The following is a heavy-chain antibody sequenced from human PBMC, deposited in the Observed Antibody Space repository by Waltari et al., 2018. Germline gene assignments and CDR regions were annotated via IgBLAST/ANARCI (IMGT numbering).Heavy chain of an antibody. CDR2: NNRTGGGT. J-gene: IGHJ4*02. Sequence: QVQLVQSGAEVKKPGASVKVSCKASGSTFTGYYMHWVRQAPGQGLEWMEWNNRTGGGTNYVLKFQGRGTMTRDTTSSTAEMELSRVGSDDTAGDYCAGEGGVGATTFDYWGQGTLVTVSS. V-gene: IGHV1-2*02. CDR3: AGEGGVGATTFDY. D-gene: IGHD1-26*01. CDR1: GSTFTGYY.